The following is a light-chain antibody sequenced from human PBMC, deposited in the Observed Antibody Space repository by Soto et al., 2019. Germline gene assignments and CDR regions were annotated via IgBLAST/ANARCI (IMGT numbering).Light chain of an antibody. J-gene: IGLJ2*01. CDR2: SND. Sequence: QTVVTQPPSASGTPGQRVTISCSGSSSNIETNYVYWYQHLPGAAPKLLIYSNDQRPSGVPDRFSASKSGTSASLAISGLRSEDEGDYYCPATDDRLSGPVFGGGTKLTVL. CDR3: PATDDRLSGPV. V-gene: IGLV1-47*02. CDR1: SSNIETNY.